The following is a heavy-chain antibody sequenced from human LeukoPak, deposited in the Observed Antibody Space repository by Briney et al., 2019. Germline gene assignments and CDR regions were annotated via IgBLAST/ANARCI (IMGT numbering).Heavy chain of an antibody. V-gene: IGHV4-34*01. D-gene: IGHD3-16*01. CDR2: LNHSGST. Sequence: SETLSLTCSVSGGSISGYYWSWIRQPPGKGLEWIGELNHSGSTNYNPSLKSRVTISVDTSKNQFSLKLSSVTAADTAVYYCAGQSSATLYYYYYVDVWGKGTTVTISS. CDR3: AGQSSATLYYYYYVDV. J-gene: IGHJ6*03. CDR1: GGSISGYY.